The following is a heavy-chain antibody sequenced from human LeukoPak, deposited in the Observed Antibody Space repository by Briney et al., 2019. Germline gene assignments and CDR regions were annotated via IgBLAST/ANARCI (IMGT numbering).Heavy chain of an antibody. CDR1: GGSISSSSYY. CDR2: IYYSGST. V-gene: IGHV4-39*07. J-gene: IGHJ4*02. D-gene: IGHD1-26*01. CDR3: ARGRLVGASGY. Sequence: SETLSLTCTVSGGSISSSSYYWGWIRQPPGKGLEWIGSIYYSGSTYYNPSLKSRVTISVDTSKNQFSLKLSSVTAADTAVYYCARGRLVGASGYWGQGTLVTVSS.